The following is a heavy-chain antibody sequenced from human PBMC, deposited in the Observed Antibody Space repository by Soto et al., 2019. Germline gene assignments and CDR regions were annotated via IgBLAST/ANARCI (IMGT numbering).Heavy chain of an antibody. D-gene: IGHD2-8*02. J-gene: IGHJ6*02. CDR1: GGTFSSYA. CDR2: IGGYNGNT. V-gene: IGHV1-18*01. CDR3: AATGGNYFGLDV. Sequence: ASVKFSCKASGGTFSSYAIIWLRQAPGQGLEWMGWIGGYNGNTKYAQKFQDRVTMTADTSTRTAFMEVRSLTSDDTGVYFCAATGGNYFGLDVWGQGTTVTVSS.